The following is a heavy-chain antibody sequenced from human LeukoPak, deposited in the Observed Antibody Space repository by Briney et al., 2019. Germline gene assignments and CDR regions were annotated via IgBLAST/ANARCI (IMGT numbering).Heavy chain of an antibody. J-gene: IGHJ4*02. CDR3: AKVGLYDSNGYFQYYLDY. V-gene: IGHV3-30*18. D-gene: IGHD3-22*01. CDR1: GFTCSSYG. CDR2: ITFDGGNK. Sequence: GGSLRLSCAASGFTCSSYGIHWVRQAPGKGREWVAVITFDGGNKYYADSVRGRFTISRDNSKNTVYLQMSSLRPEDTAVYYSAKVGLYDSNGYFQYYLDYWGQGTLVTVSS.